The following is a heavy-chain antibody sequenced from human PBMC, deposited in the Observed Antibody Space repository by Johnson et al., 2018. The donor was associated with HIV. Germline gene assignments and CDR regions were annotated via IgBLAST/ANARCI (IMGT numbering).Heavy chain of an antibody. CDR2: IYSDGST. D-gene: IGHD1-20*01. CDR3: AGHNWNDLAFDI. V-gene: IGHV3-66*04. J-gene: IGHJ3*02. Sequence: VQLVESGGGLIQPGRSLRLSCAASGFTVSSNYMSWVRQAPGKGLEWVSVIYSDGSTYYSDSVKGRFTISRDNSKNTVHLQMNSMRAEDTAAYYCAGHNWNDLAFDIWGQGTMVTVSS. CDR1: GFTVSSNY.